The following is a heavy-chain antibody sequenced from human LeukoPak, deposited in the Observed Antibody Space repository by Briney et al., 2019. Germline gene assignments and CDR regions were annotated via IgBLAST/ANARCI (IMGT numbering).Heavy chain of an antibody. V-gene: IGHV4-30-4*08. D-gene: IGHD6-19*01. CDR3: AREQWLVETQGIDY. J-gene: IGHJ4*02. CDR1: GGSISSGDYY. CDR2: IYYSGST. Sequence: SETLSLTCTVSGGSISSGDYYWSWIRQPPGKGLEWIGYIYYSGSTYYNPSLKSRVTISVDTSKNQFSLKLSSVTAADTAVYYCAREQWLVETQGIDYWGQGTLVTVSS.